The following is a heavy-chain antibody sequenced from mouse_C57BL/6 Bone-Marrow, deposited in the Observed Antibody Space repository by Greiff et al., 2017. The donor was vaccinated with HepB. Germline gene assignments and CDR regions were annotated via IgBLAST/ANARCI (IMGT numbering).Heavy chain of an antibody. CDR1: GFTFTDYY. CDR3: GIWDHYDGSVYYAMDY. D-gene: IGHD1-1*01. J-gene: IGHJ4*01. V-gene: IGHV7-3*01. Sequence: DVKLVESGGGLVQPGGSLSLSCAASGFTFTDYYMSWVRQPPGKALEWLGFIRNKANGYTTEYSASVKGRFTIFRDNSQSILYLQMNALRAEDSASYYGGIWDHYDGSVYYAMDYWGQGTSVTVAS. CDR2: IRNKANGYTT.